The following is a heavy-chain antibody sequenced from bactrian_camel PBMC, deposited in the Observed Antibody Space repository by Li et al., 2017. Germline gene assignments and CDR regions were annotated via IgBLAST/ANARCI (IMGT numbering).Heavy chain of an antibody. CDR2: IYTGNGST. D-gene: IGHD5*01. CDR3: LADPLG. CDR1: GFTFSRSY. V-gene: IGHV3-2*01. J-gene: IGHJ4*01. Sequence: HVQLVESGGGLVQPGGSLRLSCAASGFTFSRSYMAWVRQAPGKGLEWVSTIYTGNGSTAYADSVKGRFTVSAYDATNTLYLQMNSLKPEDTAVYYCLADPLGWGQGTQVIVSS.